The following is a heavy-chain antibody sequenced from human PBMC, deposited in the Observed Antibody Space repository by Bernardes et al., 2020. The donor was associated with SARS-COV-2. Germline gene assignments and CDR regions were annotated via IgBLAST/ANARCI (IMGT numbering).Heavy chain of an antibody. D-gene: IGHD3-9*01. V-gene: IGHV4-59*01. J-gene: IGHJ6*02. CDR1: GGSISSYY. CDR3: ARFVVKHYPSFSDYDILTGYYVPSEAPYYGMDV. Sequence: SETLSLTCTVSGGSISSYYWSWIRQPPGKGLEWIGYIYYSGSTNYNPSLKSRVTISVDTSKNQFSLKLSSVTAADTAVYYCARFVVKHYPSFSDYDILTGYYVPSEAPYYGMDVWGQGTTVTVSS. CDR2: IYYSGST.